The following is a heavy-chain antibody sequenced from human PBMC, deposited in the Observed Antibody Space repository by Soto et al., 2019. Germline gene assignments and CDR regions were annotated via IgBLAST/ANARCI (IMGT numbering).Heavy chain of an antibody. D-gene: IGHD1-1*01. CDR1: GFTFSAYA. V-gene: IGHV3-23*01. Sequence: EVQLLESGGGLVQPGGSLRLSCAASGFTFSAYAMGWVRQAPGKGLEWVSTIHGGGGATHYADSVKGRFTISRDDSKNTLYAQMSSLRAEDTAVYYCAKFEGHPLEYWYLDFWGCRTLVTVSS. CDR2: IHGGGGAT. CDR3: AKFEGHPLEYWYLDF. J-gene: IGHJ2*01.